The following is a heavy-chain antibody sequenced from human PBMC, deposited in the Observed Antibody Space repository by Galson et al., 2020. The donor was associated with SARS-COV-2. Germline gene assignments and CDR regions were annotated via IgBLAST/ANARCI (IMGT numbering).Heavy chain of an antibody. CDR2: IYWDDVR. CDR1: GFSLTTSGAG. D-gene: IGHD2-8*01. Sequence: SGPTLVKPTQTLTLTCTFSGFSLTTSGAGVGWIRQPTGKALEWLAVIYWDDVRRYSPSLKNRVTITKDTSKNQVVLTLTNIDPVDTATYYCAHRLGENSNGGAFDVWGQGTTVTVSS. V-gene: IGHV2-5*02. J-gene: IGHJ3*01. CDR3: AHRLGENSNGGAFDV.